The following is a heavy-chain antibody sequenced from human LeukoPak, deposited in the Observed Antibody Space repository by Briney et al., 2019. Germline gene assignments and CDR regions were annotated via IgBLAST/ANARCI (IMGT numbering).Heavy chain of an antibody. D-gene: IGHD6-13*01. CDR3: ARQAGIAAAGTGAFDI. CDR2: IYSGGTT. CDR1: GFTVSSNY. V-gene: IGHV3-53*01. Sequence: GGSPRLSCAASGFTVSSNYMSWVRQVPGEGLEWVSVIYSGGTTYSADSVKGRFTISRDNSKNTLYLQMNSLRAEDTAVYYCARQAGIAAAGTGAFDIWGQGTMVTVSS. J-gene: IGHJ3*02.